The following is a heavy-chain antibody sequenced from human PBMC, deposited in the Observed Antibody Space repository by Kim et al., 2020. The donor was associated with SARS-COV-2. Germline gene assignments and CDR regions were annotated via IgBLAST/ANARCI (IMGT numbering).Heavy chain of an antibody. J-gene: IGHJ4*02. Sequence: PTYAQGFTGRFVFSLETSVSTAYLQISSLKAEDTAVYYCARARYSSSQDYWGQGTLVTVSS. V-gene: IGHV7-4-1*02. D-gene: IGHD6-13*01. CDR3: ARARYSSSQDY. CDR2: P.